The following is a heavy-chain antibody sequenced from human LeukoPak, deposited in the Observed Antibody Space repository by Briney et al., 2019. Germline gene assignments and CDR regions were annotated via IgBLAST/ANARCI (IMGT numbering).Heavy chain of an antibody. CDR2: IYYSGST. CDR1: GGSFSDFS. CDR3: ARLKCSSTSCFYYYYMDV. J-gene: IGHJ6*03. Sequence: SETLSLTCAVYGGSFSDFSWSWIRQPPGKGLEGIGSIYYSGSTYYNPSLKSRVTISVDTSKNQFSLKLNSVTAADTAVYYCARLKCSSTSCFYYYYMDVWGKGTTVTIS. V-gene: IGHV4-34*01. D-gene: IGHD2-2*01.